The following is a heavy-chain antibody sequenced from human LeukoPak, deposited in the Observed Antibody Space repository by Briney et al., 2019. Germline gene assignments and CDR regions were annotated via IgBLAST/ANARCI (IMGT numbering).Heavy chain of an antibody. Sequence: EASETLSLTCTGSGGSISSYYWSWIRQPPGKRLEWIGYIYYSGSTNYNPSLKSRVTISVDTSKNQFSLKLSSVTAADTAVYYCARTEGPNYYDSSGYYSPIYYFDYWGQGTLVTVSS. J-gene: IGHJ4*02. CDR3: ARTEGPNYYDSSGYYSPIYYFDY. CDR1: GGSISSYY. D-gene: IGHD3-22*01. CDR2: IYYSGST. V-gene: IGHV4-59*01.